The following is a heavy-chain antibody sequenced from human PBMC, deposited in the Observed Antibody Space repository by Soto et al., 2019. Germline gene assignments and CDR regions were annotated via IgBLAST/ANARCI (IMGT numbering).Heavy chain of an antibody. D-gene: IGHD5-12*01. CDR2: IYTGDSDT. CDR1: GYSFTSYW. V-gene: IGHV5-51*01. CDR3: AIRGASKWLKF. J-gene: IGHJ4*02. Sequence: GESLKISCKGSGYSFTSYWVGWVRQVPGKGLEWMGIIYTGDSDTRYSPSFQGQVTISADKSISTAYLQWSSLKASDTAIYYCAIRGASKWLKFWGQGTLVTVSS.